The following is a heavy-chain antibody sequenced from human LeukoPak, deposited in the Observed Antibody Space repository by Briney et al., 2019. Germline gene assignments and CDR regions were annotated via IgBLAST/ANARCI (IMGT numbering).Heavy chain of an antibody. Sequence: QPGGSLRLTCAASGSAFYRTWIHWVSQAPGKGLEWVAHVRNDATTKTYADSVRGRFTVSRDNAANIVSLQMNSLRVEDTAVYYCVSDGFYSLVVWGQGTTVTVSS. J-gene: IGHJ6*02. CDR2: VRNDATTK. CDR3: VSDGFYSLVV. D-gene: IGHD2-15*01. V-gene: IGHV3-74*01. CDR1: GSAFYRTW.